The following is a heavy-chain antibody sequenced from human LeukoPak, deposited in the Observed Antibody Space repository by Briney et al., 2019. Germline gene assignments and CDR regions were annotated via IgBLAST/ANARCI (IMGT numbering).Heavy chain of an antibody. Sequence: GASVKVSCKASGYTFTSYYMHWVRQAPGQGLEWMGIIDPSGGSTSYAQKFQGRVTMTRDTSTSTVYMELSSLRSEDTAVYYCARERLSINRNYYFDYWGQGTLVTVSS. CDR1: GYTFTSYY. CDR3: ARERLSINRNYYFDY. CDR2: IDPSGGST. J-gene: IGHJ4*02. V-gene: IGHV1-46*01. D-gene: IGHD4/OR15-4a*01.